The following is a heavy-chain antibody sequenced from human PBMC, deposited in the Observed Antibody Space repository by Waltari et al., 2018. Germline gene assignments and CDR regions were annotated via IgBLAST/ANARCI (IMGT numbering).Heavy chain of an antibody. V-gene: IGHV4-30-4*08. Sequence: QVQLQESGPGLVKPSQTLSLTCTVSGDSISSGDYYWSWIRQPPGKGLEWIGYIYYGGSAYYNPSLQSRVSISVDTSKNQFSLKLSSVTAADTAVYYCARGFVVLLATDAFDIWGQGTMVTVSS. D-gene: IGHD2-21*01. J-gene: IGHJ3*02. CDR2: IYYGGSA. CDR3: ARGFVVLLATDAFDI. CDR1: GDSISSGDYY.